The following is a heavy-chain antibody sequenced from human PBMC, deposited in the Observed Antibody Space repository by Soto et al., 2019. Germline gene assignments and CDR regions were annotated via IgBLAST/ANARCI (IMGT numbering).Heavy chain of an antibody. J-gene: IGHJ4*02. Sequence: QVQLVESGGGVVQPGRSLRLSCAASGFTFSSYGMHWVRQAPGKGLEWVAVISYDGSNKYYADSVKGRFTISRDNSKNALYLKMNSLRAEDTAVYYCEKDCGGDCYSAFDYWGQGTLVTVSS. CDR2: ISYDGSNK. D-gene: IGHD2-21*02. CDR3: EKDCGGDCYSAFDY. V-gene: IGHV3-30*18. CDR1: GFTFSSYG.